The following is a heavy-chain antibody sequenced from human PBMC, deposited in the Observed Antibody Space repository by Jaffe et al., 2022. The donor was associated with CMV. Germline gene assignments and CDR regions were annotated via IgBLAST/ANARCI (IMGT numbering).Heavy chain of an antibody. CDR1: GGSFSGYY. J-gene: IGHJ3*02. CDR3: ARAAYCGGDCLDAFDI. D-gene: IGHD2-21*02. V-gene: IGHV4-34*01. CDR2: INHSGST. Sequence: QVQLQQWGAGLLKPSETLSLTCAVYGGSFSGYYWSWIRQPPGKGLEWIGEINHSGSTNYNPSLKSRVTISVDTSKNQFSLKLSSVTAADTAVYYCARAAYCGGDCLDAFDIWGQGTMVTVSS.